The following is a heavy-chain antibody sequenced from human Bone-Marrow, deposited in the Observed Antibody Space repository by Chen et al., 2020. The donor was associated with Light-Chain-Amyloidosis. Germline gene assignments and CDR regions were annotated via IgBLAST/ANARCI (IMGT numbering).Heavy chain of an antibody. V-gene: IGHV3-23*01. Sequence: EVQLLESGGGLVQPGGSLRLSCAASGFTFSSYAMSWVRQAPGKGQEWVSAISGSGGSTYYADSVKGRFTISRDNSKNTLYLQMNSLRAEDTAVYYCARGTYYYGSGSYNWFDPWGQGTLVTVSS. CDR2: ISGSGGST. CDR3: ARGTYYYGSGSYNWFDP. D-gene: IGHD3-10*01. J-gene: IGHJ5*02. CDR1: GFTFSSYA.